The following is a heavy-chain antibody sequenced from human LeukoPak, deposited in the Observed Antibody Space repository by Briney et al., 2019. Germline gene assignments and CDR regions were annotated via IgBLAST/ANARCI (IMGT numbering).Heavy chain of an antibody. D-gene: IGHD6-13*01. CDR1: AFTFSNYA. CDR3: AKSPGYSSSWYDY. V-gene: IGHV3-23*01. Sequence: GGSLRLSCAASAFTFSNYAMSWVRQAPGKGLEWVSAISSGGGSTYYADSVKGRFTISRDNSKNTLYLQMNSLRAEDTAVYYCAKSPGYSSSWYDYWGQGTLVTVSP. J-gene: IGHJ4*02. CDR2: ISSGGGST.